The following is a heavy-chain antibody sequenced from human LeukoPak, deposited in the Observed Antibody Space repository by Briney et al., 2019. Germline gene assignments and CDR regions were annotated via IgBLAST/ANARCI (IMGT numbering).Heavy chain of an antibody. Sequence: ASVKVSCKASGYTFTNYYMHWVRQAPGQGLEWMGIINPSGGSTSYAQKFQGRVTMTRDTSTSTVYMELSSLRSEDTAVYYCARSFIVGATSGYYFKYWGQGTLVTVSS. V-gene: IGHV1-46*01. CDR3: ARSFIVGATSGYYFKY. J-gene: IGHJ4*02. CDR1: GYTFTNYY. CDR2: INPSGGST. D-gene: IGHD1-26*01.